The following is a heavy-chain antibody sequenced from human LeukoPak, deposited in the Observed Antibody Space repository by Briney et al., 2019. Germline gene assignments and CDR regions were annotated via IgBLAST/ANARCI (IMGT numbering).Heavy chain of an antibody. CDR1: GFTFSSYG. D-gene: IGHD3-22*01. CDR2: IWCDGSNK. J-gene: IGHJ3*02. V-gene: IGHV3-33*01. Sequence: PGRSLRLSCAASGFTFSSYGMHWVRQAPGKGLEWVAVIWCDGSNKYYADSVKGRFTISRDNSKNTLYLQMNSLRAEDTAVYYCARDVPAYYYDSSGYTDAFDIWGQGTMVTVSS. CDR3: ARDVPAYYYDSSGYTDAFDI.